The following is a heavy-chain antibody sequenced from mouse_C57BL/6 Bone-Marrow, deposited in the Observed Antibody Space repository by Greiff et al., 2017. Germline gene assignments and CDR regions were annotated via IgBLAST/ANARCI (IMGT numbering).Heavy chain of an antibody. J-gene: IGHJ2*01. Sequence: EVQLQEPGPELVKPGASVKISCKASGYSFTGYYMNWVKQSPEKSLEWIGEINPSTGGTTYNQKFKAKSTLTVDKSSSTAYMQLRSLTSEDSAVYYCARGGNGNYCFDYWGQGTTLTVSS. D-gene: IGHD1-1*02. CDR1: GYSFTGYY. V-gene: IGHV1-42*01. CDR2: INPSTGGT. CDR3: ARGGNGNYCFDY.